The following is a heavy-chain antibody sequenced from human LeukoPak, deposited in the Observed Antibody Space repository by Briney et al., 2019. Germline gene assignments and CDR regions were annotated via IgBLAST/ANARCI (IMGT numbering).Heavy chain of an antibody. CDR1: GGSFSGYY. D-gene: IGHD3-3*01. Sequence: PSETLSLTCAVYGGSFSGYYWSWIRQPPGKGLEWIGEINHSGSTNYNPSLKSRVTISVDTSKNQFSLKLSSVTAADTAVYYCARGRTTTYYDFWSGPLKYFDYWGQGTLVTVSS. CDR2: INHSGST. CDR3: ARGRTTTYYDFWSGPLKYFDY. J-gene: IGHJ4*02. V-gene: IGHV4-34*01.